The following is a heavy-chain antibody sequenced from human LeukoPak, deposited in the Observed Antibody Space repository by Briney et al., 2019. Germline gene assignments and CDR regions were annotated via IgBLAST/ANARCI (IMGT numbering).Heavy chain of an antibody. Sequence: RGSLRLSCAASGFTFGNYRMKWVRQAPGKGLVWVSRLNTDGSLATYADSVKGQFTISRDNAKNTLYLHMNRPRVDDTAVYYCARELDAAQTVDYWGQGTLVTVSS. CDR2: LNTDGSLA. J-gene: IGHJ4*02. CDR3: ARELDAAQTVDY. CDR1: GFTFGNYR. D-gene: IGHD1-14*01. V-gene: IGHV3-74*01.